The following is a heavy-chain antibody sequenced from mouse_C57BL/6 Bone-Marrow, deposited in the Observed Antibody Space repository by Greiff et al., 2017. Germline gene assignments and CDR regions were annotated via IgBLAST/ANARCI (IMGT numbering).Heavy chain of an antibody. CDR2: IDPEDGDT. Sequence: VQLKQSGAELVRPGASVKLSCTASGFNIKDYYMHWVKQRPEQGLEWIGRIDPEDGDTEYAPKFQGKATMTADTSSNTAYLQLSSLTSADTAVYYCTTVYYGSRGLDYWGQGTTLTVSS. V-gene: IGHV14-1*01. D-gene: IGHD1-1*01. CDR1: GFNIKDYY. J-gene: IGHJ2*01. CDR3: TTVYYGSRGLDY.